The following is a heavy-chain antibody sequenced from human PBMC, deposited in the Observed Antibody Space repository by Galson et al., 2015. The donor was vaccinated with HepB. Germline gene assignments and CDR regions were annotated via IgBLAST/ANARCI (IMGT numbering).Heavy chain of an antibody. D-gene: IGHD2-2*01. CDR3: ARGRPCSSTSCFPFDAFHI. Sequence: SVKVSCKASGYTFTNCDINWVRQATGQGLEWMGWMNPNSGTTGYAQKFQGRLTMTRSTSISTAYMELSSLRSEDTAVYYCARGRPCSSTSCFPFDAFHIWGQGTVVTVSS. V-gene: IGHV1-8*01. J-gene: IGHJ3*02. CDR2: MNPNSGTT. CDR1: GYTFTNCD.